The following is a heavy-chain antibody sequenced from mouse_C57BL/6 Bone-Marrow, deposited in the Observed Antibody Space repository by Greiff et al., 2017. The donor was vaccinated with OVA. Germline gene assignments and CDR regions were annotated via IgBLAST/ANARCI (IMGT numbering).Heavy chain of an antibody. V-gene: IGHV5-4*03. CDR3: ARGGGY. CDR1: GFTFSSYA. J-gene: IGHJ2*01. CDR2: ISDGGSYT. Sequence: EVKVEESGGGLVKPGGSLKLSCAASGFTFSSYAMSWVRQTPEKRLEWVATISDGGSYTYYPDNVKGRFTISRDNAKNNLYLQMSHLKSEDTAMYYCARGGGYWGQGTTLTVSS.